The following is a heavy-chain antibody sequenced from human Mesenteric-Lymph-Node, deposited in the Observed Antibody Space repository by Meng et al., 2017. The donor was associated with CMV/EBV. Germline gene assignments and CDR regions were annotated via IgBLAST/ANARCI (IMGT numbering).Heavy chain of an antibody. CDR3: AGTGKRKYYYASGTYSFDS. V-gene: IGHV4-34*01. Sequence: SFRAYPWSWIRPPPGQGLEWIGEISPSGSTNSSPSLKSRVTISLDTSKNQFSLKLSSVTAADTAVYYCAGTGKRKYYYASGTYSFDSWGQGTLVTVSS. J-gene: IGHJ4*02. D-gene: IGHD3-10*01. CDR2: ISPSGST. CDR1: SFRAYP.